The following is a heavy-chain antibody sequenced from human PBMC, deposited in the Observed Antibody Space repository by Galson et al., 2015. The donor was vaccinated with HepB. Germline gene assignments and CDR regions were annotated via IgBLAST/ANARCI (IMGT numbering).Heavy chain of an antibody. Sequence: SLRLSCAASGFTFSGSAMHWVRQASGKGLEWVGRIRSKANSYATAYAASVKGRFTISRDDSENTAYLQMNSLKTEDTAVYYCTSPYCSGGSCYKMYYYYYGMDVWGQGTTVTVSS. CDR1: GFTFSGSA. CDR3: TSPYCSGGSCYKMYYYYYGMDV. J-gene: IGHJ6*02. V-gene: IGHV3-73*01. CDR2: IRSKANSYAT. D-gene: IGHD2-15*01.